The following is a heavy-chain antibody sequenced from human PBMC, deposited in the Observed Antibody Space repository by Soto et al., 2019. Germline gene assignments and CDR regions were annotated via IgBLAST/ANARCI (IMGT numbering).Heavy chain of an antibody. J-gene: IGHJ6*02. Sequence: SETLSLTCTVSGGSISSYYWSWIRQPPGKGLEWIGYIYYSGSTNYNPSLKSRVTISVDTSKNQFSLKLSSVTAADTAVYYCARADYYYYYGMDVWGQGTTVTVSS. V-gene: IGHV4-59*08. CDR3: ARADYYYYYGMDV. CDR1: GGSISSYY. CDR2: IYYSGST.